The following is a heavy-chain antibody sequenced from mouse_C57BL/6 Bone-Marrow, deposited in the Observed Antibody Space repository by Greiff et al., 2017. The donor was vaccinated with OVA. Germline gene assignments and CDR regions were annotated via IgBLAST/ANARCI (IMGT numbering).Heavy chain of an antibody. CDR1: GYTFTSYW. CDR3: ARGYYYYGSSPDY. Sequence: QVQLKQPGAELVKPGASVKMSCKASGYTFTSYWITWVKQRPGQGLEWIGDIYPGSGSTNYNEKFKSKATLTVDTSSSTAYMQLSSLTSEDSAVYYCARGYYYYGSSPDYWGQGTTLTVSS. V-gene: IGHV1-55*01. CDR2: IYPGSGST. J-gene: IGHJ2*01. D-gene: IGHD1-1*01.